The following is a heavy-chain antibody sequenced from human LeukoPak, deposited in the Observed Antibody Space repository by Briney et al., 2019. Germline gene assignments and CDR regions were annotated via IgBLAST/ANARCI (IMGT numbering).Heavy chain of an antibody. CDR3: AKAKYYDILTGPTNHWHFDL. V-gene: IGHV3-9*01. D-gene: IGHD3-9*01. CDR2: ISWNSGTI. Sequence: GGSLRLSCAVSGFTFDDYAMHWVRQESGKGLEWVSGISWNSGTIVYADSVKGRFTTSRDNAKNSLFLQMNSLRPEDTALYYCAKAKYYDILTGPTNHWHFDLWGRGTLVAVSS. J-gene: IGHJ2*01. CDR1: GFTFDDYA.